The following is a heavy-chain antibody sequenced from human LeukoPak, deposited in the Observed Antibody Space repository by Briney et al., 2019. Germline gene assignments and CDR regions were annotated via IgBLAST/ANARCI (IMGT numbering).Heavy chain of an antibody. Sequence: SETLSLTCTVSSGSINSYYWGWVRQPAGRGLDWIGRIYTTGTANYNPSLKSRLTMSLDTSQRQFSLNLRSVTAADTGTYYCVRHGYTASHYFLDYWSQGILVPVSS. CDR1: SGSINSYY. CDR2: IYTTGTA. D-gene: IGHD2-2*02. J-gene: IGHJ4*02. V-gene: IGHV4-4*07. CDR3: VRHGYTASHYFLDY.